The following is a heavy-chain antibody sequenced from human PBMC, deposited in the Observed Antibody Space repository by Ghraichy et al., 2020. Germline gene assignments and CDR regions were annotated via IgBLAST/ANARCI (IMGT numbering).Heavy chain of an antibody. V-gene: IGHV4-39*01. CDR3: ARYDRASFDY. J-gene: IGHJ4*02. CDR2: IYYDAST. D-gene: IGHD1-1*01. CDR1: GGSISSRNHF. Sequence: SQTLSLTCAVSGGSISSRNHFWAWLRQPPGKGLEWIGSIYYDASTYYSASLKSRKFTISVDTSKNQFSLNLYSVTAADTAVYYCARYDRASFDYWGQGTLVTVSS.